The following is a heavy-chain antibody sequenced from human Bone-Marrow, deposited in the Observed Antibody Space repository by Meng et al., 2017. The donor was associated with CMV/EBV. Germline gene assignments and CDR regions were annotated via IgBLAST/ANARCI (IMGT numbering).Heavy chain of an antibody. CDR2: ISSSSSYI. V-gene: IGHV3-21*01. Sequence: GESLKTSCAAFGFTFSSYSMNWVRQAPGKGLEWVSSISSSSSYIYYADSVKGRFTISRDNAKNSLYLQMNSLRAEDTAVYYCARRFPVVPAAMRFDYWGQGTLVTVSS. CDR1: GFTFSSYS. D-gene: IGHD2-2*01. CDR3: ARRFPVVPAAMRFDY. J-gene: IGHJ4*02.